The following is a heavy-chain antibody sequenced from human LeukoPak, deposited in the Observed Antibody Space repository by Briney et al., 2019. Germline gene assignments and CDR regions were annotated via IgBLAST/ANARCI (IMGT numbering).Heavy chain of an antibody. CDR3: ARPSGSYITYYFDY. Sequence: PSETLSLTCAVYGGSFSGYYWSWIRQPPGEGLEWIGEINHSGSTNYNPSLKSRVTISVDTSKNQFSLKLSSVTAADTAVYYCARPSGSYITYYFDYWGQGTLVTVSS. J-gene: IGHJ4*02. CDR1: GGSFSGYY. D-gene: IGHD1-26*01. V-gene: IGHV4-34*01. CDR2: INHSGST.